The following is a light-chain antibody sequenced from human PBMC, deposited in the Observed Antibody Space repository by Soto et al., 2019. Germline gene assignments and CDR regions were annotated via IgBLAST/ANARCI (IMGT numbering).Light chain of an antibody. CDR1: SSDVAFYNH. J-gene: IGLJ1*01. CDR2: EVN. V-gene: IGLV2-14*01. CDR3: SSFASTHTYV. Sequence: QSVLTQPASVSGSPGQSITISCTGTSSDVAFYNHVSWYQQHPAKAPKLVIYEVNNRPSGVSHRFSGSKSGNTASLTISGLQAEDEADYYCSSFASTHTYVFGTGTKVTVL.